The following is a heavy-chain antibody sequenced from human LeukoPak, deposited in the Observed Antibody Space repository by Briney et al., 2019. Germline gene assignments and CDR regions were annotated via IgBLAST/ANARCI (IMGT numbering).Heavy chain of an antibody. V-gene: IGHV4-59*01. Sequence: SETLSPTCTVSGGSISSYYWSWIRQPPGKGLEWIGYIYYSGSTNYNPSLKSRVTISVDTSKNQFSLKLGSVTTADTAVYYCARSYSPYYYDSSGHPYFDYWGQGTLVTVSS. CDR2: IYYSGST. CDR1: GGSISSYY. CDR3: ARSYSPYYYDSSGHPYFDY. J-gene: IGHJ4*02. D-gene: IGHD3-22*01.